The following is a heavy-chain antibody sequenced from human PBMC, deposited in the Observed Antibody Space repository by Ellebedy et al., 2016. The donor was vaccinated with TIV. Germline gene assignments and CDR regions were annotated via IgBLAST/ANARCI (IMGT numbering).Heavy chain of an antibody. Sequence: AASVKVSCKASGGTFSSYAISWVRQAPGQGLEWMGGIIPIFGTANYAQKFQGRVTITADESTSTAYMELSSLRSEDTAVYYCARGGALGQLLEYYFDYWGQGTLVTVSS. V-gene: IGHV1-69*13. D-gene: IGHD2-2*01. CDR3: ARGGALGQLLEYYFDY. J-gene: IGHJ4*02. CDR2: IIPIFGTA. CDR1: GGTFSSYA.